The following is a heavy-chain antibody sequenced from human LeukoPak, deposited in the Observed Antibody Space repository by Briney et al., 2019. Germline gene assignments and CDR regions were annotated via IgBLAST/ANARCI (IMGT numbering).Heavy chain of an antibody. J-gene: IGHJ4*02. CDR3: AKLTGGYCSGYPSPFDK. V-gene: IGHV3-21*04. D-gene: IGHD2-8*02. Sequence: GGSLRLSCAASGFTFSSYSMNWVRQAPGKGLEWVSSISSSSSYIYYADSVKGRFTISRDNSKNTVYLQMNSLRVEDTAVYYCAKLTGGYCSGYPSPFDKWGQGTLVTVAS. CDR1: GFTFSSYS. CDR2: ISSSSSYI.